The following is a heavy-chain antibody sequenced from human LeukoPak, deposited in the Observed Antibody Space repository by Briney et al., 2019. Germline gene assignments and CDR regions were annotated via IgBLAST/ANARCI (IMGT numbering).Heavy chain of an antibody. J-gene: IGHJ4*02. Sequence: ASVKVSCKASGYTFTSYGISWVRQAPGQGLEWMGWISAYNGNTNYTQKFQGRVTITADKSTSTAYMELSSLRSEDTAVYYCARGDPMVRGYHFDYWGQGTLVTVSS. D-gene: IGHD3-10*01. CDR2: ISAYNGNT. V-gene: IGHV1-18*01. CDR1: GYTFTSYG. CDR3: ARGDPMVRGYHFDY.